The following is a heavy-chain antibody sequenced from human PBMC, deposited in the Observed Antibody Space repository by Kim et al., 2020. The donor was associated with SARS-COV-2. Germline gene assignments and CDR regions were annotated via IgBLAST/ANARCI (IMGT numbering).Heavy chain of an antibody. D-gene: IGHD6-6*01. Sequence: KRRVTISVDTSKNQFSLKLSSVTAADTAVYYCARGPRLRSIAAHTNWFDPWGQGTLVTVSS. CDR3: ARGPRLRSIAAHTNWFDP. V-gene: IGHV4-34*01. J-gene: IGHJ5*02.